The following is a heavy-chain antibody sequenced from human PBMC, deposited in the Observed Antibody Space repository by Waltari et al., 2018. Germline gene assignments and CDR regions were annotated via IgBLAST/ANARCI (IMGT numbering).Heavy chain of an antibody. Sequence: QVQLVESGGGVVQPGRSLRLSCAASGFTFSSYGMPWVRPAPGKGLEWVAVISYDGSNKYYADSVKGRFTISRDNSKNTLYLQMNSLRAEDTAVYYCGVFCSSTSCSAADYYYYMDVWGKGTTVTISS. D-gene: IGHD2-2*01. V-gene: IGHV3-30*03. CDR1: GFTFSSYG. CDR2: ISYDGSNK. CDR3: GVFCSSTSCSAADYYYYMDV. J-gene: IGHJ6*03.